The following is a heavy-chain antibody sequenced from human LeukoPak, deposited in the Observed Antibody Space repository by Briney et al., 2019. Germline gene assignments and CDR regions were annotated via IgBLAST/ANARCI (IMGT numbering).Heavy chain of an antibody. D-gene: IGHD3-16*01. Sequence: GGSLRLSCAASGFTLSNYWMSWVRQAPGKGLEWVANIKQDGSEKYYVDSVKGRFTISRDNAKNSLFLQMNSLRAEDTAVYYCARDQTPYYWGQGTLVTVSS. CDR3: ARDQTPYY. CDR1: GFTLSNYW. J-gene: IGHJ4*02. V-gene: IGHV3-7*01. CDR2: IKQDGSEK.